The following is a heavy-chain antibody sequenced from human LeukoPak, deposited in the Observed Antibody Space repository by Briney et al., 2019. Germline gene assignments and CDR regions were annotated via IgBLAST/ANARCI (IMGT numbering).Heavy chain of an antibody. V-gene: IGHV3-23*01. CDR3: AKDATPFNSIWDYFDS. CDR1: GFTFSNYA. J-gene: IGHJ4*02. CDR2: IGGGDDI. Sequence: GGSLRLSCAASGFTFSNYAMNWVRQAPGKGLEWVAGIGGGDDIYYANPVKGRFTGSRDDSKNTLYLQMSSLRIEDTAIYYCAKDATPFNSIWDYFDSWGQGTLVTVS. D-gene: IGHD4-23*01.